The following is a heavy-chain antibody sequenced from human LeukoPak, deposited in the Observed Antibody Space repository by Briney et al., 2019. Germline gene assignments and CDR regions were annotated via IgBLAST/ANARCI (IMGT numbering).Heavy chain of an antibody. V-gene: IGHV3-48*03. CDR1: GFPLSSYE. CDR3: AELGITMIGVV. CDR2: LSSCGSSI. J-gene: IGHJ6*04. D-gene: IGHD3-10*02. Sequence: PGESLRLSCAASGFPLSSYEMKWVGPAPGRGRVWVSYLSSCGSSIYYVDSVKSRFTISTDNATNSLYLQMNSLRAEDTAVYSCAELGITMIGVVWGKGTTVTISS.